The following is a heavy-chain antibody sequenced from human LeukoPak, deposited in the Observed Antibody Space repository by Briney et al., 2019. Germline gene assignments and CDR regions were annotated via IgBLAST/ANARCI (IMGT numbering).Heavy chain of an antibody. Sequence: GGSLRLSCEGSGFSFSSYWMTWVRQLPGKGPEWVANIRQDESERYFADSVKGRFTISRDNAKKSVYLHMSSLRAEDTAVYYCARDERFIHYSWGQGTLVTVSS. D-gene: IGHD3-10*01. J-gene: IGHJ4*02. CDR1: GFSFSSYW. CDR2: IRQDESER. V-gene: IGHV3-7*03. CDR3: ARDERFIHYS.